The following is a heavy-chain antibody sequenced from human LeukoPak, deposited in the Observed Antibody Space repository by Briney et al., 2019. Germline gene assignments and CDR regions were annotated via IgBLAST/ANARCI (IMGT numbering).Heavy chain of an antibody. CDR2: IYSGGST. CDR1: GFTVSSNY. V-gene: IGHV3-66*01. J-gene: IGHJ6*04. Sequence: GGSLRLSCAASGFTVSSNYMSWVRQAPGKGLEWVSVIYSGGSTYYADSVKGRFTISRDNSKNTLYLQMNSLRAEDTAVYYCAREKTAACPLSYYYGMDVCFKVTTVTVPS. D-gene: IGHD6-6*01. CDR3: AREKTAACPLSYYYGMDV.